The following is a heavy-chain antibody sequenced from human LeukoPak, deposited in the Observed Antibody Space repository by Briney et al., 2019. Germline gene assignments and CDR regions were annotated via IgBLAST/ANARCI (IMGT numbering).Heavy chain of an antibody. D-gene: IGHD3-3*01. Sequence: GESLKISCKGSGYSFTSYWIGWVRQMPGKGLEWMGIIYPGDSDTRYSPSFQGQVTISADKSISTAYLQWSSLKASDTAMYYCARLPYRPFWSGYHGYYFDYWGQGTLVTVSS. CDR1: GYSFTSYW. CDR2: IYPGDSDT. J-gene: IGHJ4*02. V-gene: IGHV5-51*01. CDR3: ARLPYRPFWSGYHGYYFDY.